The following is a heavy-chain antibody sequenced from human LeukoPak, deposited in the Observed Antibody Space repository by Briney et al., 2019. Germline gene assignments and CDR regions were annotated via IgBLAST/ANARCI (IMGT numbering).Heavy chain of an antibody. CDR3: ARNSPMITFGGVIAEMNWFDP. CDR2: INHSGST. J-gene: IGHJ5*02. CDR1: GGSFSGYY. Sequence: SETLSLTCAVYGGSFSGYYWSWIRRPPGKGLEWIGEINHSGSTNYNPSLKSRVTISVDTSKNQFSLKLSSVTAADTAVYYCARNSPMITFGGVIAEMNWFDPWGQGTLVTVSS. V-gene: IGHV4-34*01. D-gene: IGHD3-16*02.